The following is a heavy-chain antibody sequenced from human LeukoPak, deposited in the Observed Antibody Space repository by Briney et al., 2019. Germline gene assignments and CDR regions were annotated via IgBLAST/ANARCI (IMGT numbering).Heavy chain of an antibody. D-gene: IGHD1-26*01. CDR1: GYPFTSYD. CDR2: MNPNSGNT. V-gene: IGHV1-8*01. CDR3: ASGRWEHSDY. J-gene: IGHJ4*02. Sequence: PGESLKISCKGSGYPFTSYDINWVRQATGQGLEWMGWMNPNSGNTGYAQKFQGRVTMTRNTSISTAYMELSSLRSEDTAVYYCASGRWEHSDYWGQGTLVTVSS.